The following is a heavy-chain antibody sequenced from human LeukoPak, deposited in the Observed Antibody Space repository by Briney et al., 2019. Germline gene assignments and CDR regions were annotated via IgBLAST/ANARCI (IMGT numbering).Heavy chain of an antibody. CDR2: ISGGGGNT. CDR1: GFTFSNYA. D-gene: IGHD4-11*01. CDR3: ANADPVTRGFDY. Sequence: GGSLRLSCAASGFTFSNYAMSWVRQAPGKGLGWVSTISGGGGNTYYADSVKGRFTISRDNSKNTLYLQMNSLRAEDMAVYYCANADPVTRGFDYWGQGSLVTVSS. J-gene: IGHJ4*02. V-gene: IGHV3-23*01.